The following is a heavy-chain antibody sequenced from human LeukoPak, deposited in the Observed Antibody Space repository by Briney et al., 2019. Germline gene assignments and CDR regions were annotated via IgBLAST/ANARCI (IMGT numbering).Heavy chain of an antibody. CDR3: ARDRSSSSFYGMDV. V-gene: IGHV3-30*03. J-gene: IGHJ6*02. CDR2: ISYDGSDK. Sequence: GGSLRLTCAASGFTFSAYGMHWVRQAPGKGLEWVAFISYDGSDKYYTDSVKGRFTISRDNSKNTLYLQMNSLRAEDTAVFYCARDRSSSSFYGMDVWGQGTTVTVS. D-gene: IGHD6-13*01. CDR1: GFTFSAYG.